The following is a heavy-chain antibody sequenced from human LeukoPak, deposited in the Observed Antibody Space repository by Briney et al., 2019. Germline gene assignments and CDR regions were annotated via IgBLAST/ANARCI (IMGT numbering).Heavy chain of an antibody. CDR1: GDSISSGSYY. CDR3: ARGKWELHFDY. D-gene: IGHD1-26*01. J-gene: IGHJ4*02. Sequence: SQTLSLTCTVSGDSISSGSYYWSWIRQPAGKGLEWIGRIYGRGGSNYNPSPKSRVTISIDKSKNQFSLKMNSVTAPDTAVYYCARGKWELHFDYWGQGTLVTVSS. CDR2: IYGRGGS. V-gene: IGHV4-61*02.